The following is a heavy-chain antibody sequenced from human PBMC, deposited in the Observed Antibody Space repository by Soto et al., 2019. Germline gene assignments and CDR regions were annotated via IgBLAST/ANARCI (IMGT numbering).Heavy chain of an antibody. CDR2: IYSSGST. J-gene: IGHJ5*02. CDR3: ARVQRFSDWFDP. CDR1: GGAISGYY. Sequence: SETLSLTCTVSGGAISGYYWTWIRQSDGEGLEWIGRIYSSGSTNYNPSLKSRVTISLDTSMNYFSLRLSSVTAADTAVYYCARVQRFSDWFDPWGQGTLVTVSS. V-gene: IGHV4-4*07. D-gene: IGHD3-3*01.